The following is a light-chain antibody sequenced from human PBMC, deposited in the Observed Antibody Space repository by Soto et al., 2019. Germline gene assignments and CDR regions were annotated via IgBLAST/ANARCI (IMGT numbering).Light chain of an antibody. J-gene: IGKJ1*01. Sequence: IQVTQYPCALSAPVGDAITIPCRASQGISSWLAWYQQKPGKAPKLLIYAASSLQSGVPSRFSGSGSGTDFTLTISSLQPEDFATYYCPQRETFGQGTKVDI. CDR1: QGISSW. CDR3: PQRET. V-gene: IGKV1-39*01. CDR2: AAS.